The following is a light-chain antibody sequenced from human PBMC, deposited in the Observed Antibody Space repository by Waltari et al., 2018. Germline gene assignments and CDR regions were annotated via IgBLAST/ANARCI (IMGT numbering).Light chain of an antibody. CDR3: QQYSSWPQT. J-gene: IGKJ5*01. CDR1: QGISSW. CDR2: KAS. V-gene: IGKV1-5*03. Sequence: DIQMTQSPSTLSASVGDRVTITCRARQGISSWLAWYQQKPGKAPKLLISKASSLESGVPSRFSGGGSGTDFTLTISSLQPDDFATYYCQQYSSWPQTFGQGTRLEIK.